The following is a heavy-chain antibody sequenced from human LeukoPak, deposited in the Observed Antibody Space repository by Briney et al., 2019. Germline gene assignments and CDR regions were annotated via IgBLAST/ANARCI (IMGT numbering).Heavy chain of an antibody. CDR1: GGSISNNGYY. Sequence: SETLSLTCTVSGGSISNNGYYWSWIRHPPGKALEWIGHIYYTGSTYYNPSLKSRVTISVDRSKNQFSLKLSSVTAADTAVYYCARAQITMIVVVTYWYFDLWGRGTLVTVSS. CDR2: IYYTGST. V-gene: IGHV4-30-2*01. CDR3: ARAQITMIVVVTYWYFDL. J-gene: IGHJ2*01. D-gene: IGHD3-22*01.